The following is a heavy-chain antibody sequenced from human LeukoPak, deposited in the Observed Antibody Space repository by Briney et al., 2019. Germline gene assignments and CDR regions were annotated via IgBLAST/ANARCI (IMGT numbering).Heavy chain of an antibody. V-gene: IGHV4-59*01. CDR2: IYYSGNT. Sequence: SETLSLTCTVSGGSISSYYWSWIRQPPGKGLEWIGYIYYSGNTNYNPSLKSRVTISVDTSKNQFSLRLTSVTAADTAVYYCARSFAYYHYDNSGTWDAFDIWGQGTMVTVSS. D-gene: IGHD3-22*01. J-gene: IGHJ3*02. CDR3: ARSFAYYHYDNSGTWDAFDI. CDR1: GGSISSYY.